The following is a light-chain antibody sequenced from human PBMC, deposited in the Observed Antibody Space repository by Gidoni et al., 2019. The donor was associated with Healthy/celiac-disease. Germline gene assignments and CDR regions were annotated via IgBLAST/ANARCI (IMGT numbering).Light chain of an antibody. CDR3: QQYDNLPLT. J-gene: IGKJ4*01. V-gene: IGKV1-33*01. Sequence: DIQMTQSPSSLSASVGDRVTITCQASQDISNYLNWYQQKPGKASKLLIYDASKLETGVPSRFSGSGSGTDFTFTISSLKTEDIATYYCQQYDNLPLTFGGXTKVEIK. CDR1: QDISNY. CDR2: DAS.